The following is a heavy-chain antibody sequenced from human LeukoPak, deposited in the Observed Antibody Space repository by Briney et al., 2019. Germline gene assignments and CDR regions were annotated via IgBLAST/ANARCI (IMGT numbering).Heavy chain of an antibody. Sequence: SETLSLTCTVSGGSISSYYWSWIRQPPGKGLEWIGYIYYSGSTNYNPSLKSRVTISVDTSKNQFSLKLSSVTAADTAVYYCAGAYSSSWYYWGQGTLVTVSS. CDR2: IYYSGST. V-gene: IGHV4-59*01. CDR3: AGAYSSSWYY. J-gene: IGHJ4*02. CDR1: GGSISSYY. D-gene: IGHD6-13*01.